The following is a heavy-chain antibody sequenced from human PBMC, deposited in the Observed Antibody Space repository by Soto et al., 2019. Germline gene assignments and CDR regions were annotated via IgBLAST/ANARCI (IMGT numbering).Heavy chain of an antibody. CDR2: INSDGSST. V-gene: IGHV3-74*01. CDR3: ASSLLTPFDY. J-gene: IGHJ4*02. CDR1: GVTFCSYW. D-gene: IGHD7-27*01. Sequence: GGSLRLSCAASGVTFCSYWMDWVRQAPGKGLVWVSRINSDGSSTFYADSVKGRFTISRDNAKNTLYLQMNSLRAEDTAVYYCASSLLTPFDYWGQGTLVTVSS.